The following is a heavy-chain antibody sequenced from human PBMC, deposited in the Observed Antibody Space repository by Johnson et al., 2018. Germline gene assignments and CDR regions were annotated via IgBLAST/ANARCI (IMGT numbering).Heavy chain of an antibody. CDR1: GFTFSDYF. Sequence: QVQLVESGGGLVKXGGSLRLXCAASGFTFSDYFMYWIRQTPGKGPEWVSYLSDGCFTIHYADYVKGRFAISRDNAKNSLYLQLNRLRAVDTAVYYCARDRYFYDTSGDDAFDIWGQGTMVTVSS. CDR2: LSDGCFTI. D-gene: IGHD3-22*01. CDR3: ARDRYFYDTSGDDAFDI. V-gene: IGHV3-11*01. J-gene: IGHJ3*02.